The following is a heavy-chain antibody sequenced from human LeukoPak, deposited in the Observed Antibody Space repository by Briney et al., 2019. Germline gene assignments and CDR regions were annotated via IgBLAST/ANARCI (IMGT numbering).Heavy chain of an antibody. V-gene: IGHV3-30-3*01. CDR1: GFTFSSYA. CDR3: ARGHSYGYTKDY. D-gene: IGHD5-18*01. J-gene: IGHJ4*02. Sequence: GGSLRLSCAASGFTFSSYAMHWVRQAPGKGLEWVAVISYDGSNKYYADSVKGRFTISRDNSKNTLYLQMNSLRAEDTAVYYCARGHSYGYTKDYWGQGTLVTVSS. CDR2: ISYDGSNK.